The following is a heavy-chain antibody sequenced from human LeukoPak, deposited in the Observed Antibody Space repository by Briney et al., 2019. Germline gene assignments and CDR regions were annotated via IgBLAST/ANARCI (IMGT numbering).Heavy chain of an antibody. CDR2: IDHSGST. V-gene: IGHV4-34*01. CDR3: ARGGNGWYFDL. J-gene: IGHJ2*01. CDR1: GASLRGSY. D-gene: IGHD1-14*01. Sequence: SESLSLTCAVQGASLRGSYWSWIRQPPGKGLQWIGQIDHSGSTHSIPSLKSRVTISLNTSQSQVSLKVNSVTAADTAVYFCARGGNGWYFDLWGRGTLVTVSS.